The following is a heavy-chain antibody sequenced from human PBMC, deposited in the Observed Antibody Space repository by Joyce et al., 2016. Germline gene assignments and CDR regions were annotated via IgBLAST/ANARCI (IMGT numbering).Heavy chain of an antibody. CDR1: GGPFSGFL. J-gene: IGHJ4*02. V-gene: IGHV4-34*02. CDR2: INTSGIT. D-gene: IGHD6-19*01. CDR3: GRSQWLAPLRY. Sequence: QVQLQQWGAGLLKPSETLSLTCAVSGGPFSGFLWTWVRQSAGKGLEWIGEINTSGITKYNPSLKSRVTISIDTSKRQFSLNLNFLSAADTALYYCGRSQWLAPLRYWGQGTPVTVSS.